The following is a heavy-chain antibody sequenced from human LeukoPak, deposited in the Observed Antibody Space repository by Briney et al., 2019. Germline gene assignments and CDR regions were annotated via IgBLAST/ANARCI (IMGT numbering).Heavy chain of an antibody. V-gene: IGHV3-33*01. CDR3: ARDLHYAFDI. J-gene: IGHJ3*02. Sequence: GRSLRLSCAASGFTFSSYGMHWVRQAPGKGLEWVAVIWYDGSHKYYADSVKGRFTISRDNAKNSLSLQMNSLRDEDTAVYYCARDLHYAFDIWGQGTMVTVSS. CDR1: GFTFSSYG. CDR2: IWYDGSHK.